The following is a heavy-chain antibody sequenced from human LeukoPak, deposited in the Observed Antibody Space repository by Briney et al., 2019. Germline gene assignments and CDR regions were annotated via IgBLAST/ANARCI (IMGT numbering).Heavy chain of an antibody. CDR3: ARYDEIYCSGGSCYYV. D-gene: IGHD2-15*01. CDR2: IYHSGST. J-gene: IGHJ4*02. V-gene: IGHV4-30-2*01. Sequence: SETLSLTCTVSGGSISSGGYYWSWIRQPPGKGLEWIGYIYHSGSTYYNPSLKSRVTISVDRSKNQFSLKLSSVTAADTAVYYCARYDEIYCSGGSCYYVWGQGTLVTVSS. CDR1: GGSISSGGYY.